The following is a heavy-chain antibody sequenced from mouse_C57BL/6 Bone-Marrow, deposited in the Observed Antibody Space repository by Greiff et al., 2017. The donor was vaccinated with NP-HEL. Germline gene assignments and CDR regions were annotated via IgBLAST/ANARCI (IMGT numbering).Heavy chain of an antibody. D-gene: IGHD1-1*01. Sequence: QVTLKESGPGILQSSQTLSLTCSFSGFSLSTSGMGVSWIRQPSGKGLEWLAHIYWDDDKRYNPSLKSRLTISKDTSRNQVFLKITSVDTADTATYYCARGPCTTVVAHWYFDVWGTGTTVTVSS. CDR1: GFSLSTSGMG. CDR3: ARGPCTTVVAHWYFDV. V-gene: IGHV8-12*01. CDR2: IYWDDDK. J-gene: IGHJ1*03.